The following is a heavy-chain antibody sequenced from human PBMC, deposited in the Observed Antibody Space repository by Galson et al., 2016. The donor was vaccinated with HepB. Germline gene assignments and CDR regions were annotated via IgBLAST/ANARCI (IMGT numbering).Heavy chain of an antibody. J-gene: IGHJ1*01. CDR1: GFTFSSYW. CDR3: ARDWYEHSYGYLKH. D-gene: IGHD5-18*01. V-gene: IGHV3-7*01. CDR2: IRKDGNEE. Sequence: SLRLSCAGSGFTFSSYWMTWVRQAPGKGLEWVANIRKDGNEEYYVDSVKGRFFVSRDNANNSLYLQMNSLRAEDTAVYYCARDWYEHSYGYLKHWGQGTLVTVSS.